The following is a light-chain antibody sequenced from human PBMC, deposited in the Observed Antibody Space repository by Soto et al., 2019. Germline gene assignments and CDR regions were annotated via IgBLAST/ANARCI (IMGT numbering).Light chain of an antibody. CDR2: SAS. J-gene: IGKJ1*01. CDR1: QRITTY. CDR3: QQHHSSPQT. Sequence: DIQMTQSPCSLSASVGGGVTITCRASQRITTYLNWYRQKPGEAPKLLIYSASSFESVVPPRFSGSGSETEFTLSISSLQPEHFATCFCQQHHSSPQTFGQGTKVDIK. V-gene: IGKV1-39*01.